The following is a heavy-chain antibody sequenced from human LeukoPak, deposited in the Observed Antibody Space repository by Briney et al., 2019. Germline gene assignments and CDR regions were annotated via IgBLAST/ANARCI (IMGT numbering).Heavy chain of an antibody. D-gene: IGHD3-3*01. CDR2: IYYSGST. V-gene: IGHV4-59*01. Sequence: SETLSLTCTVSGGSISSNYWSWIRQPPGKGLEWIGYIYYSGSTNYNPSLKSRVTISVDTSKNQFSLKLSSVTAADTAVYYCARVRQGDFDFWSGYYTGQLYYYYVDVWGKGTTVTVSS. CDR1: GGSISSNY. CDR3: ARVRQGDFDFWSGYYTGQLYYYYVDV. J-gene: IGHJ6*03.